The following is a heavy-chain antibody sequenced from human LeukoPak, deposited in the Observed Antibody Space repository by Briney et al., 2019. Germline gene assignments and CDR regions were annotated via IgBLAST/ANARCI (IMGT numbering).Heavy chain of an antibody. Sequence: PSETLSLTCTVSGASIRSGDYYWSWIRQPPGKGLEWIGYIYDSGSTYYNPSLRSRITISVDTSENRFSLKLSSVTATDTAVYYCARDCSGGSCYGAFDIWGQGTMVTVSS. CDR2: IYDSGST. D-gene: IGHD2-15*01. J-gene: IGHJ3*02. CDR3: ARDCSGGSCYGAFDI. CDR1: GASIRSGDYY. V-gene: IGHV4-30-4*01.